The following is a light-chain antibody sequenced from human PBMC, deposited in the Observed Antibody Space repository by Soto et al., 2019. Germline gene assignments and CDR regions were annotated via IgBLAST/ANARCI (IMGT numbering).Light chain of an antibody. CDR1: QDISNY. CDR3: QQYNSYSTWT. Sequence: DIQMTQSPSSLSASVGDRVTITCQASQDISNYLNWYQQKPGKAHKLLIYDASSLESGVPSRFSGSGSGTEFTLTISSLQPDDFATYYCQQYNSYSTWTFGQGTKVDIK. V-gene: IGKV1-5*01. J-gene: IGKJ1*01. CDR2: DAS.